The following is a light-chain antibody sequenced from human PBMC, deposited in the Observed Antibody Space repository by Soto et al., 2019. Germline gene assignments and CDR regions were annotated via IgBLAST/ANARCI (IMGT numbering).Light chain of an antibody. V-gene: IGKV3-20*01. CDR1: QSVSSNY. Sequence: EIVLTQSPGTLSLSPGERATLSCTASQSVSSNYLAWYQQKPGQAPRLLIYGASSRATGIPDRFSGSGSGTDFTLTISRLAPEDFAVYYCQQYGGSPRTFGQGNKVEIK. J-gene: IGKJ1*01. CDR3: QQYGGSPRT. CDR2: GAS.